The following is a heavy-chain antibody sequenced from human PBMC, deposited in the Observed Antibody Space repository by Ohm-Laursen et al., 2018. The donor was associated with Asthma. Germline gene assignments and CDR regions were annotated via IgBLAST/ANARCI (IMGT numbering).Heavy chain of an antibody. CDR2: IYPGGAT. CDR3: AKDLPSGQQVTNN. D-gene: IGHD6-13*01. J-gene: IGHJ4*02. CDR1: GFSVSRHF. V-gene: IGHV3-53*05. Sequence: SLRLSCAASGFSVSRHFMNWIRQGPEKGLEWVSDIYPGGATFYADSVKGRFTISRDDSKNTLYLEMNSLRVEDTAVYYCAKDLPSGQQVTNNWGQGTLVTVSS.